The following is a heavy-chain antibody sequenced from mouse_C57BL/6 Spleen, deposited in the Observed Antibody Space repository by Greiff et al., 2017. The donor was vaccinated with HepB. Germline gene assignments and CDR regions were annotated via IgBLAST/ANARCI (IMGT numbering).Heavy chain of an antibody. J-gene: IGHJ1*03. CDR3: ARDGRDWYFDV. D-gene: IGHD1-1*01. Sequence: VQLQQSGTELVKPGASVKLSCKASGYTFTSYWMHWVKQRPRQGLEWIGNINPSNGGTNYNEKFKSKATLTVDKSSSTAYMQLSSLTSEDSAVYYCARDGRDWYFDVWGTGTTVTVSS. V-gene: IGHV1-53*01. CDR1: GYTFTSYW. CDR2: INPSNGGT.